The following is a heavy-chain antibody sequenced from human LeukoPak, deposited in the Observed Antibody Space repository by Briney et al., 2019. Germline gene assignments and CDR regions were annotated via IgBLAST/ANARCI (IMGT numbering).Heavy chain of an antibody. CDR3: AKGRELSLYNAFDI. CDR1: GFTFSSYG. V-gene: IGHV3-23*01. J-gene: IGHJ3*02. Sequence: PGGSLRLSCAASGFTFSSYGMSWVRQAPGKGLEWASAISGSGGSTYYADSVKGRFTISRDNSKNTLYLQMNSLRAEDTAVYYCAKGRELSLYNAFDIWGQGTMVTVSS. CDR2: ISGSGGST. D-gene: IGHD3-16*02.